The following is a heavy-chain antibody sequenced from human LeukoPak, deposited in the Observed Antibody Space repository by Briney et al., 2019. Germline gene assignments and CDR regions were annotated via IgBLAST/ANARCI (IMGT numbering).Heavy chain of an antibody. CDR1: GFTFSTYW. CDR3: ARGDNFSWDY. Sequence: PGGSLRLSCAASGFTFSTYWMSWVRQAPGKGLEWVANIHQDGNEKYYVDSVKGRFTISRDNAKNSLYLQMNSLRAEDTAVYYCARGDNFSWDYWGQGTPVTVSS. D-gene: IGHD2-15*01. V-gene: IGHV3-7*04. CDR2: IHQDGNEK. J-gene: IGHJ4*02.